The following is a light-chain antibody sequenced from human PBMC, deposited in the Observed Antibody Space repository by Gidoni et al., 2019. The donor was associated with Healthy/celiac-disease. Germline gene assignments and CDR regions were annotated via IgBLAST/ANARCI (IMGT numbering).Light chain of an antibody. V-gene: IGKV4-1*01. J-gene: IGKJ2*01. CDR1: QSVLYSSNNKNY. Sequence: DIVITQSPDPLAASLGERATINCKSSQSVLYSSNNKNYLAWYQQKPGQPPKLLIYWSSTRESGVPDRFSGSGSGTDFTLTISSLQAEDVAVYYCQQYYSTLVTFGQGTKLEIK. CDR2: WSS. CDR3: QQYYSTLVT.